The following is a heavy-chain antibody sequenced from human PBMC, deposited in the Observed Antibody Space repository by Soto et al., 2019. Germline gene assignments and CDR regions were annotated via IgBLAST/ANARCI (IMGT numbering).Heavy chain of an antibody. V-gene: IGHV1-2*04. D-gene: IGHD1-7*01. J-gene: IGHJ6*02. Sequence: ASVKVSCKASGYSFTTYGISWVRQAPGQGLEWMGWINPNSGGTNYAQKFQGWVTMTRDTSISTAYMELSRLRSDDTAVYYCARAGGTGTTDYYYYGMDVWGQGTTVTVSS. CDR1: GYSFTTYG. CDR2: INPNSGGT. CDR3: ARAGGTGTTDYYYYGMDV.